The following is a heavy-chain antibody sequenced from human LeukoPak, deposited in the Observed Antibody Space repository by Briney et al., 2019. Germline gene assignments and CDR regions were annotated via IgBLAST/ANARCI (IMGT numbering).Heavy chain of an antibody. CDR3: TRNGGYSGYDFGYY. J-gene: IGHJ4*02. V-gene: IGHV3-30*12. D-gene: IGHD5-12*01. CDR1: GFTFSSYG. Sequence: GGSLRLSCVASGFTFSSYGMHWVRQAPGKGLEWVAFTQYAGANKYYADSVKGRFTIARDNSINTLYLQMNSLKTEDTAAYYCTRNGGYSGYDFGYYWGQGTLVTVSS. CDR2: TQYAGANK.